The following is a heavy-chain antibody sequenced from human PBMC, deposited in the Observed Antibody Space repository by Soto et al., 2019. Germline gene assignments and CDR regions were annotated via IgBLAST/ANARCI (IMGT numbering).Heavy chain of an antibody. CDR3: ARVGCSGGSCYAVDY. Sequence: QVQLVQSGAEVKKPGASVKVSCKASGYTFTSYYMHWVRQAPGQGLEWMGIINPSGGSTTYAQKFQGIVTMTRDTSTSTVYIELSSLRSEDTAVYYCARVGCSGGSCYAVDYWGQGTLVTVSS. CDR1: GYTFTSYY. V-gene: IGHV1-46*01. J-gene: IGHJ4*02. D-gene: IGHD2-15*01. CDR2: INPSGGST.